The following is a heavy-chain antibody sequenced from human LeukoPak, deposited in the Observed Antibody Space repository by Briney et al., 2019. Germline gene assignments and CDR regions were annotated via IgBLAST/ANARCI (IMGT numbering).Heavy chain of an antibody. D-gene: IGHD4-17*01. V-gene: IGHV3-21*01. CDR2: ISSSSSYI. CDR3: ARGATVID. J-gene: IGHJ4*02. CDR1: GFTFSSYW. Sequence: GGSLRLSCEASGFTFSSYWMSWVRQAPGKGLEWVSSISSSSSYIYYADSVKGRFTISRDNAKNSLYLQMNSLRAEDTAVYYCARGATVIDWGQGTLVTVSS.